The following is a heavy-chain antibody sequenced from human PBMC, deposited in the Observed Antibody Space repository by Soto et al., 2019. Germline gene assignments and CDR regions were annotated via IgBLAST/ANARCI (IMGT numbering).Heavy chain of an antibody. CDR1: GYIFTAYS. CDR3: AREENCSDGVCYSEYFQR. J-gene: IGHJ1*01. Sequence: QVQLVQSGAEVKKPGASMKVSCKASGYIFTAYSMHWVRQAPGQGLEWMGVVNPSGGSTNYAQRFQGRITMTRDTSTSTVYMDLKFLTSEDTAVYYCAREENCSDGVCYSEYFQRWGQGTLVTVSS. V-gene: IGHV1-46*01. D-gene: IGHD2-15*01. CDR2: VNPSGGST.